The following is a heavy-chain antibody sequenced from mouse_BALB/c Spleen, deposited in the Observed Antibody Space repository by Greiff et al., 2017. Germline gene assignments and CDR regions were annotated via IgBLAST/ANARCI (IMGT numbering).Heavy chain of an antibody. V-gene: IGHV3-2*02. J-gene: IGHJ2*01. D-gene: IGHD1-1*01. CDR1: GYSITSDYA. Sequence: VQLKESGPGLVKPSQSLSLTCTVTGYSITSDYAWNWIRQFPGNKLEWMGYISYSGSTSYNPSLKSRISITRDTSKNQFFLQLNSVTTEDTATYYCARLGYYGSRNYWGQGTTLTVSS. CDR2: ISYSGST. CDR3: ARLGYYGSRNY.